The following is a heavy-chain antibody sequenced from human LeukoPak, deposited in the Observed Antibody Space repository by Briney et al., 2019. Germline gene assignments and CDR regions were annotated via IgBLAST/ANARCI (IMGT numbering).Heavy chain of an antibody. CDR1: RYSISSGLY. Sequence: SETLSLTCHVSRYSISSGLYWGWIRQSPGKGLEWIGYIYYSGSTNYNPSLKSRVTISVDTSKNQFSLKLSSVTAADTAVYYCAINDYYYYDSSAHTLSTFDPWGQGTLVTVSS. V-gene: IGHV4-61*01. D-gene: IGHD3-22*01. CDR3: AINDYYYYDSSAHTLSTFDP. J-gene: IGHJ5*02. CDR2: IYYSGST.